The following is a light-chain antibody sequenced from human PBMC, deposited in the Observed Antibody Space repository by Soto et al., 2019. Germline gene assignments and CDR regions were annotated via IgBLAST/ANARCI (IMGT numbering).Light chain of an antibody. V-gene: IGLV2-11*01. CDR1: SSDVGEYDY. J-gene: IGLJ2*01. CDR2: DVS. CDR3: CSYAGYSTSAV. Sequence: QSVLTQPRSVSGSPGQSVTISCSGTSSDVGEYDYVSWYQHHPGKAPKLMIFDVSQRPSGVPDRFSGSKSGNTASLTISGLQAEDEADYYCCSYAGYSTSAVFGGGTKLTVL.